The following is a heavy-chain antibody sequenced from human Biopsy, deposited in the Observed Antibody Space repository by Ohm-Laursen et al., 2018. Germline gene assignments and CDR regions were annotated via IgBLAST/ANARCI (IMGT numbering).Heavy chain of an antibody. J-gene: IGHJ4*02. D-gene: IGHD3-16*01. CDR3: ARSVGIMAAPIDY. Sequence: SLRLSCSAPGFDFGSYGMHWIRQAPGKGLEWVSNINSVGTIYYADSVRGRFTISRDNAKNSLYLQMNSLRVEDTAVYYCARSVGIMAAPIDYWGQGTLVTVSS. CDR1: GFDFGSYG. CDR2: INSVGTI. V-gene: IGHV3-48*04.